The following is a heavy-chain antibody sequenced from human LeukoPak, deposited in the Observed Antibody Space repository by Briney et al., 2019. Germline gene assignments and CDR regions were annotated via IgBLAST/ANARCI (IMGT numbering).Heavy chain of an antibody. CDR2: IDSDGSNT. CDR1: GFTFSSYW. Sequence: PGGSLRLSCAASGFTFSSYWMHWVRQAPGKGLVWVSRIDSDGSNTTYADSVKGRFTIPRDNAKNTLFLQMNSLRAEDTATYYCTRGGTTFDYWGQGTLVTVSS. D-gene: IGHD1-1*01. CDR3: TRGGTTFDY. V-gene: IGHV3-74*01. J-gene: IGHJ4*02.